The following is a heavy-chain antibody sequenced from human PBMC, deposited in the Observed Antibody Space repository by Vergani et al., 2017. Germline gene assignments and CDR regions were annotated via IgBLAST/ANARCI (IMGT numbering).Heavy chain of an antibody. V-gene: IGHV3-30*02. J-gene: IGHJ4*02. Sequence: QVQLVESGGGVVQPGGSLRLSCAASGFTFSSYGMHWVRQAPGKGLEWVAFIRYDGSNKYYADSVKGRFTISRDTSKNTLYLQMNSLRAEDTAVYYCAKDAYYYDSSGYSTPGDYWGQGTLVTVSS. CDR1: GFTFSSYG. CDR2: IRYDGSNK. D-gene: IGHD3-22*01. CDR3: AKDAYYYDSSGYSTPGDY.